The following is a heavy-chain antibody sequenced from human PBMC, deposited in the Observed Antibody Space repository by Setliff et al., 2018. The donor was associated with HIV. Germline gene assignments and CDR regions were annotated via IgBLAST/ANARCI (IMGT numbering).Heavy chain of an antibody. Sequence: SETLSLTCTVSGDSISRSSYYWGWIRQPPGKGLEWIGNIFTSGSTSYNPSLKSRLTISVDTSKNQFSLKMSSVTAADTAVYYCVRAEYSSSWYTAWSYYYYMDVWGKGTTVTVSS. V-gene: IGHV4-61*05. CDR2: IFTSGST. CDR3: VRAEYSSSWYTAWSYYYYMDV. J-gene: IGHJ6*03. CDR1: GDSISRSSYY. D-gene: IGHD6-13*01.